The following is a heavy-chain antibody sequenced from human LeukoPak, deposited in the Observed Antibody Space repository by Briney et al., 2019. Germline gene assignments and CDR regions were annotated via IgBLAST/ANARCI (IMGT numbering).Heavy chain of an antibody. J-gene: IGHJ4*02. CDR2: IYYSGST. D-gene: IGHD2-2*01. V-gene: IGHV4-59*08. CDR1: GGSISSHY. CDR3: ARHQGIVVVPAALDY. Sequence: SETLSLTCTVSGGSISSHYWSWIRQPPGKGLEWIGYIYYSGSTNYNPSLKSRVTISVDTSKNQFSLKLSSVTAADTAVYYCARHQGIVVVPAALDYWGQGTLVTVSS.